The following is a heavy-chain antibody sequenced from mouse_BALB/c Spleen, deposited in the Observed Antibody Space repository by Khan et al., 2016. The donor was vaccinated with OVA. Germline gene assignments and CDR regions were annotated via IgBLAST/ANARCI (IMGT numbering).Heavy chain of an antibody. CDR3: ARIKKIVATYFDY. J-gene: IGHJ2*01. CDR1: GYTFTSYW. D-gene: IGHD1-1*01. CDR2: TNPTNGRT. Sequence: VQLQQSGAELVKAGASVKMSCKASGYTFTSYWMHWVKQRLGQGLEWFAETNPTNGRTYYNEKFKSKATLTVDKSSSTAYMLLSGPTFEDSADYYGARIKKIVATYFDYWGQGTTLTVSS. V-gene: IGHV1S81*02.